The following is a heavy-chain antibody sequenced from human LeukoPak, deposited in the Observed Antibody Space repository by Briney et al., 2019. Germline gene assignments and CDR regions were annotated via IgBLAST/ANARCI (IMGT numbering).Heavy chain of an antibody. D-gene: IGHD6-13*01. CDR1: GFTFDDYA. J-gene: IGHJ4*02. CDR3: AKDIGSSWLFDY. Sequence: GRSLRLSCAASGFTFDDYAMHWVRQAPGKGLEWVSGISWNSGSIGYADSVKGRFTISRDNAKNSLYLQMNSLRAEDTALYYCAKDIGSSWLFDYWGQGTLVTVSS. CDR2: ISWNSGSI. V-gene: IGHV3-9*01.